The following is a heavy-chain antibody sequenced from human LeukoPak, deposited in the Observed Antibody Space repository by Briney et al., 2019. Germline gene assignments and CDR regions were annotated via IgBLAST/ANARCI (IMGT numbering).Heavy chain of an antibody. Sequence: PSETLSLTCTVSGGSISTYYWSWIRQPPGKGLEWIGYIYYSGSTNYNPSLKSRVTISVDTSKNQFSLKLSSVTAADTAVYYCARQAYAYYYYMDVWGKGTTVTVSS. V-gene: IGHV4-59*08. CDR1: GGSISTYY. CDR2: IYYSGST. CDR3: ARQAYAYYYYMDV. D-gene: IGHD4-17*01. J-gene: IGHJ6*03.